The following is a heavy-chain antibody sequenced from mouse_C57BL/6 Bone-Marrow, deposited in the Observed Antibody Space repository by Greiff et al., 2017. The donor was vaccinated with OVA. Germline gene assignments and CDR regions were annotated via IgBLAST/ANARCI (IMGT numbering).Heavy chain of an antibody. Sequence: EVKLVESGGGLVQPGGSLKLSCAASGFTFSDYYMYWVRQTPEKRLEWVAYISNGGGSTYYPDTVKGRFTISRDNAKNPLYLQMSRLKSEDTAMYYCARLIYDGYYRGYFDVWGTGTTVTVSS. CDR2: ISNGGGST. CDR3: ARLIYDGYYRGYFDV. D-gene: IGHD2-3*01. V-gene: IGHV5-12*01. CDR1: GFTFSDYY. J-gene: IGHJ1*03.